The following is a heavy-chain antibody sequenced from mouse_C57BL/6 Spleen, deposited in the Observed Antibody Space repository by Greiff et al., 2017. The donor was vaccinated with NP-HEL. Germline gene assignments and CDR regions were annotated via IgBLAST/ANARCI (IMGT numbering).Heavy chain of an antibody. CDR2: IYPGDGDT. V-gene: IGHV1-82*01. J-gene: IGHJ1*03. CDR1: GYAFSSSW. CDR3: ARSGGYSNYWYFDV. Sequence: QVQLQQSGPELVKPGASVKISCKASGYAFSSSWMNWVKQRPGKGLEWIGRIYPGDGDTNYNGKFKGKATMTADKSSSTAYMQLISLTSEDSAFYFCARSGGYSNYWYFDVWGTGTTVTVSS. D-gene: IGHD2-5*01.